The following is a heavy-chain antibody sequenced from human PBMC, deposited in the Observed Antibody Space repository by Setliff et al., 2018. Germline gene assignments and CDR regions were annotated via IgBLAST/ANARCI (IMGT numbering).Heavy chain of an antibody. Sequence: GASVKVSCKASGYTFTSYYMHWVRQAPGQGLEWMGVINPSGGSTTYAQRFQGRVTMTRDTSTSTVYMYLSSLRSEDTAVYYCARECYSSSWYGDYYYYYGMDVWGQGTTVTVSS. J-gene: IGHJ6*02. D-gene: IGHD6-13*01. CDR1: GYTFTSYY. CDR2: INPSGGST. CDR3: ARECYSSSWYGDYYYYYGMDV. V-gene: IGHV1-46*01.